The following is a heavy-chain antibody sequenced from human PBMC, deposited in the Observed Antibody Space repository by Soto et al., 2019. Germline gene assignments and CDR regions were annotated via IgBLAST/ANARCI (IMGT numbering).Heavy chain of an antibody. Sequence: QVQLQESGPGLVKPSETLSLTCTVSGGSISSYYWSWIRQPPGKGLEWIGYIYYSGSTNYNPSLKSRVTISVDTSKNQFSLKLSSVTAADTAVYYCARSWGFYFDYWGQGTLVTVSS. CDR2: IYYSGST. CDR1: GGSISSYY. V-gene: IGHV4-59*01. J-gene: IGHJ4*02. D-gene: IGHD3-16*01. CDR3: ARSWGFYFDY.